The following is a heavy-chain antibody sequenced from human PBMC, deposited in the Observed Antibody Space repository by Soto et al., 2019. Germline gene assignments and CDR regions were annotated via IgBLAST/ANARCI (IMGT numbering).Heavy chain of an antibody. V-gene: IGHV1-46*01. CDR1: GYTFTGYY. D-gene: IGHD2-21*02. CDR3: AGGNCAGDCYFDY. CDR2: INSGGGNT. J-gene: IGHJ4*02. Sequence: QVQLVQSGTEVKKPGASVKISCKASGYTFTGYYIYWVRQAPGQGLEFMGAINSGGGNTDYAQKFQGRVTVTRGTSTSTVYMELTSLRFDDTAVYYCAGGNCAGDCYFDYWGQGTLVTVSS.